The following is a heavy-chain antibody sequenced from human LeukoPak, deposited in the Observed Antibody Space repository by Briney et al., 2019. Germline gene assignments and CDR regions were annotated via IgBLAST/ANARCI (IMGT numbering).Heavy chain of an antibody. J-gene: IGHJ4*02. D-gene: IGHD6-19*01. V-gene: IGHV4-39*01. Sequence: SETLSLTCTVSGGSISSSGYYWGWIRQPPGKGLEWIGSVDYTGITSHSPSLKSRVTISVDTSKNQFSLKVSSVSAADTGVYYCARLKAPGYSSGWYSGAPLKAEYYFDYWGQGTLVTVSS. CDR2: VDYTGIT. CDR1: GGSISSSGYY. CDR3: ARLKAPGYSSGWYSGAPLKAEYYFDY.